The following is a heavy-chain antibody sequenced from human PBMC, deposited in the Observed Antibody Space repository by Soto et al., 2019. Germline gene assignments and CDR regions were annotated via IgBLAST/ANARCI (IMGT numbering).Heavy chain of an antibody. D-gene: IGHD4-17*01. V-gene: IGHV3-9*01. CDR3: AKDHRRGRGTAVTAEVPNYYYMDV. Sequence: EVQLVESGGGLVQPGRSLRLSCAASGFTFDDYAMHWVRQAPGKGLEWVSGISWNSGSIGYADSVKGRFTISRDNAKNSLYLQMKSLRAEDTALYYWAKDHRRGRGTAVTAEVPNYYYMDVWGKGTTVTVSS. J-gene: IGHJ6*03. CDR1: GFTFDDYA. CDR2: ISWNSGSI.